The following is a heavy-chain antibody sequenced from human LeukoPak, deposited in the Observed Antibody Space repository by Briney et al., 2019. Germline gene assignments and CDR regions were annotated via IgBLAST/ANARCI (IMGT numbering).Heavy chain of an antibody. V-gene: IGHV3-48*04. Sequence: GGSLRLSCVASGFTFGSYNMNWVRQAPGKGLEWVSYITSGSSTIYYADSVRGRFTISRDNARNSLYLQMSSLRAEDTAVYYCARTPGYAYLDIWGQGTMVTVSS. CDR3: ARTPGYAYLDI. J-gene: IGHJ3*02. D-gene: IGHD2-2*01. CDR2: ITSGSSTI. CDR1: GFTFGSYN.